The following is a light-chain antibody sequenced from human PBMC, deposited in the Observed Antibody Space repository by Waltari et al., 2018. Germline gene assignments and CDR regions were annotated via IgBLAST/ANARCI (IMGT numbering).Light chain of an antibody. CDR3: SSYTSSNTWKFGWL. CDR1: SSDIGSYNY. J-gene: IGLJ3*02. Sequence: QSALTQPASVSGSPGQSITIPCTGTSSDIGSYNYVNWYHQQPGESPKLTMYDVRHRAKGVSNRFAGSKSGNTASLTISGLQAEDEADYYCSSYTSSNTWKFGWLFGGGTKLTVL. CDR2: DVR. V-gene: IGLV2-14*03.